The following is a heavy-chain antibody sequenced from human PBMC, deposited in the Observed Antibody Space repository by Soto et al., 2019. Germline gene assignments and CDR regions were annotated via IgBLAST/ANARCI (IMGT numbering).Heavy chain of an antibody. CDR2: IIPIFGTE. Sequence: QVQLVQSGAEVKKPGSSVKVSCKASGGTFSSHSINWVRQAPGQGPEWMGGIIPIFGTENYAQKCQGRVTITADESTSRAYRELSSLPSEDTALYYFSTSVYCSTTRCYYYYGLDVWGQGTRVIVS. J-gene: IGHJ6*02. D-gene: IGHD2-2*01. V-gene: IGHV1-69*01. CDR1: GGTFSSHS. CDR3: STSVYCSTTRCYYYYGLDV.